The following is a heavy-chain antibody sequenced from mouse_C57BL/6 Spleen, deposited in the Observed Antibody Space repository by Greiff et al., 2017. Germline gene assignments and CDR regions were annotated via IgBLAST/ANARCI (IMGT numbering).Heavy chain of an antibody. J-gene: IGHJ3*01. Sequence: QVQLQQSGAELVRPGASVTLSCKASGYTFTDYEMHWVKQTPVHGLEWIGAIDPETGGTAYNQKFKGKAILTADKSSSTAYMDLRSLTSADSAVYYCTVGGFAYWGQGTLVTVSA. CDR2: IDPETGGT. V-gene: IGHV1-15*01. CDR3: TVGGFAY. CDR1: GYTFTDYE.